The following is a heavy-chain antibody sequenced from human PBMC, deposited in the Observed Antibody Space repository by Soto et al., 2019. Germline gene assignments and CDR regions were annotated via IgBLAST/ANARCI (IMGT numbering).Heavy chain of an antibody. CDR3: ARESRYCSGGSCYFLPGIDY. CDR2: ISPIFGTA. CDR1: GGTFSSYA. D-gene: IGHD2-15*01. Sequence: QVQLVQSGAEVKKPGSSVKVSCKASGGTFSSYAISCVRQAPGQGLEWMGGISPIFGTANYAQKFQGRVTITAAESTSTAYMELSSLISEVTAVYSCARESRYCSGGSCYFLPGIDYWGQGTLVTVSS. J-gene: IGHJ4*02. V-gene: IGHV1-69*12.